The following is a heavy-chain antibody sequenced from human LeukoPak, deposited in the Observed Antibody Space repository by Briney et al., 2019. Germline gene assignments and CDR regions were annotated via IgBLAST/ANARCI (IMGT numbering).Heavy chain of an antibody. V-gene: IGHV4-30-4*01. Sequence: SQTLSLTCTVSGGSISSGDYYWSWIRQPPGKGLEWIGYIYYSGSAYYNPSLKSRVTISVDTSKNQFSLKLSSVTAADTAVYYCARGDDILTGYVYDYWGQGTLVTVSS. J-gene: IGHJ4*02. CDR3: ARGDDILTGYVYDY. D-gene: IGHD3-9*01. CDR1: GGSISSGDYY. CDR2: IYYSGSA.